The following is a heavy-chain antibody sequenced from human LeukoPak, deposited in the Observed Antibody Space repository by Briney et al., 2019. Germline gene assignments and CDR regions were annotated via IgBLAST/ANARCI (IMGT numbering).Heavy chain of an antibody. CDR2: ISSSSSYK. CDR3: ARINDIDNSYHLDF. CDR1: GFTFSDYS. D-gene: IGHD2-15*01. V-gene: IGHV3-21*01. J-gene: IGHJ4*01. Sequence: PAGSLRLSCAASGFTFSDYSFNWVRQAPGKGLEWVSSISSSSSYKYYADSLKGRFTISRDNAKNSLYLQVNSLRAEDTAVYYCARINDIDNSYHLDFWGHGTLVTVSS.